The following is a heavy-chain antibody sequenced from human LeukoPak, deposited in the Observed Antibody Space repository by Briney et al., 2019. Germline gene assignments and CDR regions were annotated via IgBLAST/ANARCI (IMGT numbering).Heavy chain of an antibody. Sequence: GGSLRLSCAASGFTFSSYSMNWVRQAPGKGLEWVSSISSSSSYIYYADSVKGRFTISRDDSKNTLYLQMNSLRVEDTAVYYCAKGSFYCNGNSCPQYYYYMDVWGKGTTVTVSS. CDR3: AKGSFYCNGNSCPQYYYYMDV. D-gene: IGHD2/OR15-2a*01. V-gene: IGHV3-21*01. CDR2: ISSSSSYI. CDR1: GFTFSSYS. J-gene: IGHJ6*03.